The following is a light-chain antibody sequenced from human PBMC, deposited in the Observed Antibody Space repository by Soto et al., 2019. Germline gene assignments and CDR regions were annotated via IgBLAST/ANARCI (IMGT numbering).Light chain of an antibody. CDR1: QSVSNY. CDR2: DTS. Sequence: EIVLTQSPATLSLSPGERATLSCRASQSVSNYLAWYQHKPGQAPRLLIYDTSNRATGIPARFSGSGSGTDFTLTISSLEPEDFAVSYCQQRSDRPPTFGQGTRLDIK. J-gene: IGKJ5*01. CDR3: QQRSDRPPT. V-gene: IGKV3-11*01.